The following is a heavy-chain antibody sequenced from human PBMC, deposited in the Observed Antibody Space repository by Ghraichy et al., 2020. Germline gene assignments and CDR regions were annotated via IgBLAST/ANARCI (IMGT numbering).Heavy chain of an antibody. J-gene: IGHJ4*02. CDR2: IKQDGEEK. V-gene: IGHV3-7*01. D-gene: IGHD6-13*01. Sequence: LTCAASGFTLSSFWMTWVRPALGEGLEWVASIKQDGEEKYYVDFVKGRFTISRDNAKNSLYLQMNSLRAEDTAVYYCARDYSSSWAGNYWGQGTLVTVSS. CDR3: ARDYSSSWAGNY. CDR1: GFTLSSFW.